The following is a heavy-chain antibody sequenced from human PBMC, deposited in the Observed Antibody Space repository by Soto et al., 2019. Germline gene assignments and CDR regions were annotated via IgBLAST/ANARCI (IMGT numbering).Heavy chain of an antibody. CDR2: IKSKTDGGTT. V-gene: IGHV3-15*01. CDR3: TTGGQYYDFWSGYPEPIDY. D-gene: IGHD3-3*01. Sequence: EVQLVESGGGLVKPGGSLRLSCAASGFTFSNAWMSWVRQAPGKGLEWVGRIKSKTDGGTTDYAAPVKGRFTISRDDSKNTLYLQMNSLKTEDTAVNYCTTGGQYYDFWSGYPEPIDYWGQGTLVTVSS. J-gene: IGHJ4*02. CDR1: GFTFSNAW.